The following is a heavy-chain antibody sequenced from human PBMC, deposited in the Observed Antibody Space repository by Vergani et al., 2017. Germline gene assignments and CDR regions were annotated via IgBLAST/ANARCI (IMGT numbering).Heavy chain of an antibody. V-gene: IGHV4-39*07. J-gene: IGHJ5*02. D-gene: IGHD2-2*01. Sequence: QLQLQESGPGLVKPSETLSLKCSVSGGSISSSSYYWGWIRQPPGKGLEWIGNIYYSGSTYYKSSLKSRVTISVDTSKNQFSLKLSSVTAADTAVYYCARDHCSSTSCYPSWFDPWGQGTLVTVSS. CDR1: GGSISSSSYY. CDR2: IYYSGST. CDR3: ARDHCSSTSCYPSWFDP.